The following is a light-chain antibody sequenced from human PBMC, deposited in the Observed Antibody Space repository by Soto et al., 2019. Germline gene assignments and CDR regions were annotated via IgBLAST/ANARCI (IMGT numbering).Light chain of an antibody. CDR3: QQSNGTPRT. CDR1: QSISTY. CDR2: AAS. V-gene: IGKV1-39*01. Sequence: DIQKTQSPSSLSASVGDRVTITCQASQSISTYLNWYQKKLGKAPKLLIYAASSLQSGVPSRFSGSGSGTDFTLTISSLQPEDFAIYYCQQSNGTPRTFGQGTKVDIK. J-gene: IGKJ1*01.